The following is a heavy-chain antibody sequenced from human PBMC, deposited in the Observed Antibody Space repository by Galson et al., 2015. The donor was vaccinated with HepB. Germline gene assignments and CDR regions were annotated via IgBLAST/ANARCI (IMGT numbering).Heavy chain of an antibody. J-gene: IGHJ4*02. CDR2: ISGSGGST. CDR1: GFTFSRYA. D-gene: IGHD3-10*01. Sequence: SLRLSCAASGFTFSRYAMSWVRQAPGKGLEWVSAISGSGGSTYYADSVKGRFTISRDNSKNTLYLQMNSLRAEDTAVYYCAKEPHVLLWFGEFDFDYWGQGTLVTVSS. V-gene: IGHV3-23*01. CDR3: AKEPHVLLWFGEFDFDY.